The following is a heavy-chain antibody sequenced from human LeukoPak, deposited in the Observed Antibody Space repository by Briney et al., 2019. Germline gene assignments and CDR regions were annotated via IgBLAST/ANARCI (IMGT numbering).Heavy chain of an antibody. Sequence: SETLSLTCTVSGGSISSSSYYWGWIRQPPGKGLEWIGSIYYGGSTYYSPSLKSRVTISVDTSKNQFSLKLSSVTAADTAVYYCARGPNYYDSSGLYWYFDLWGRGTLVTVSS. CDR1: GGSISSSSYY. J-gene: IGHJ2*01. CDR2: IYYGGST. CDR3: ARGPNYYDSSGLYWYFDL. V-gene: IGHV4-39*07. D-gene: IGHD3-22*01.